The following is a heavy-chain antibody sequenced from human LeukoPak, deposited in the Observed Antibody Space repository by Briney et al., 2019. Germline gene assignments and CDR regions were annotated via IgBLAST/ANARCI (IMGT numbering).Heavy chain of an antibody. J-gene: IGHJ4*02. V-gene: IGHV3-23*01. CDR3: AKDLSSSATYHYFDY. Sequence: GGSLRLSCAAYGFTFSSYAMNWVRQGPGKGLEWVSHISSSGGSTYYADSGKGRFTISRDNSKNTLYLQMNSLRAEDTAVYYCAKDLSSSATYHYFDYWGQGALVTVSS. D-gene: IGHD6-25*01. CDR1: GFTFSSYA. CDR2: ISSSGGST.